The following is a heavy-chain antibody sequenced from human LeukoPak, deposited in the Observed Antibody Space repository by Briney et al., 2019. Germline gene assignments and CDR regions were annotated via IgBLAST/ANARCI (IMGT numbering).Heavy chain of an antibody. Sequence: SETLSLTCTVSGGSISSYYWSWIRQPPGKGLDWIGYIYYSGSTNYNPSLKSRVTISVDTSKNQFSLKLSSVTAADTAVYYCAISNSYGVNHDAFDIWGQGTMVTVSS. V-gene: IGHV4-59*08. J-gene: IGHJ3*02. CDR3: AISNSYGVNHDAFDI. CDR1: GGSISSYY. D-gene: IGHD5-18*01. CDR2: IYYSGST.